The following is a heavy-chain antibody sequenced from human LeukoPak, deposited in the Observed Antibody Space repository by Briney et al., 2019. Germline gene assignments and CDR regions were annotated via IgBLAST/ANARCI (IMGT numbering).Heavy chain of an antibody. CDR2: IYYSGST. Sequence: PSETLSLTCTVSGGSISSGDYYWSWIRQPPGKGLEWIGYIYYSGSTYYNPSLKSRVTISVDTSKNQFSLKLSSVTAADTAVYYCARMYSSSWYGLLNWFDPWGQGTLVTVSS. CDR3: ARMYSSSWYGLLNWFDP. CDR1: GGSISSGDYY. V-gene: IGHV4-30-4*01. J-gene: IGHJ5*02. D-gene: IGHD6-13*01.